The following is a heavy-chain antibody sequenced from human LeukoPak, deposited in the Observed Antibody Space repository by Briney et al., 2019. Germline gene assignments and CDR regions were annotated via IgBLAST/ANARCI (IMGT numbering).Heavy chain of an antibody. CDR1: GGSISSSSYY. J-gene: IGHJ4*02. CDR3: ARGIRRGSYTIDY. Sequence: SETLSLTCTLAGGSISSSSYYWGWIRQPPGKGLEWIGSMYSSGSTYYNPPLKSQVTISVDTSKNQFSLQLTSVTAADTAVYYCARGIRRGSYTIDYWGQGTLVTVSS. D-gene: IGHD1-26*01. CDR2: MYSSGST. V-gene: IGHV4-39*07.